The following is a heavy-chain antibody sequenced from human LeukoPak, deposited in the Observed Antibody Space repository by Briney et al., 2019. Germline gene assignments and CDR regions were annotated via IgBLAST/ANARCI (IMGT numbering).Heavy chain of an antibody. CDR3: ARRASAYSHPYDY. Sequence: PGGSLRLSCAASRFTFSSYGMHWVRQAPGKGLEWVAFIRYDGSNKYYADSVKGRFTISRDNSKNTLYLQMNSLRGEDTAVYYCARRASAYSHPYDYWGQGTLVTVSS. D-gene: IGHD4/OR15-4a*01. CDR1: RFTFSSYG. J-gene: IGHJ4*02. V-gene: IGHV3-30*02. CDR2: IRYDGSNK.